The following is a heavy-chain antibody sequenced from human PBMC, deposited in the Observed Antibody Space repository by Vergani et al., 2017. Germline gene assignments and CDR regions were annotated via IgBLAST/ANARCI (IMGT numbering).Heavy chain of an antibody. Sequence: VQLVESGGGLVQSGGSLRLSCAASGFTFSNSAVSWVRQAPGRGLAWVSSISGPGLSTYYADSVKGRFSISRDNSKNTLYLQMNSLRADDTAVYYCAKGVYCSSTSCYEGRGYYYGMGVWGQGTTVTVSS. CDR2: ISGPGLST. D-gene: IGHD2-2*01. CDR3: AKGVYCSSTSCYEGRGYYYGMGV. CDR1: GFTFSNSA. V-gene: IGHV3-23*04. J-gene: IGHJ6*02.